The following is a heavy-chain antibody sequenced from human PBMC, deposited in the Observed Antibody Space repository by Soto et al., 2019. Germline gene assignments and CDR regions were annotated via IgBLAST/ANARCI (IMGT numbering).Heavy chain of an antibody. CDR1: GGSISGYY. CDR3: SRVGCSSGERYKSGMDV. J-gene: IGHJ6*02. Sequence: SETLSLTCTVSGGSISGYYCTWVRQPPGKGLEWVGRIYSDGSTNYSPSLKSRVTMSLDTSKDQFSLHLNSVTAADTAVYYCSRVGCSSGERYKSGMDVWGQGTTVTVSS. D-gene: IGHD2-15*01. V-gene: IGHV4-4*07. CDR2: IYSDGST.